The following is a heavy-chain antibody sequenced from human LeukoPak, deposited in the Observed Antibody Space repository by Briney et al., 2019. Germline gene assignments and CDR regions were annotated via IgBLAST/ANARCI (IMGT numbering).Heavy chain of an antibody. D-gene: IGHD3-22*01. CDR2: ISAYNGNT. V-gene: IGHV1-18*01. CDR3: ARGRTRTYYYDSSGYNY. CDR1: GYTFTSYG. J-gene: IGHJ4*02. Sequence: ASVKVSCKASGYTFTSYGISWVRQAPGQGLEWMGWISAYNGNTNYAQKLQGRVTMTTDTSTSTAYMELRSLRSDDTAVYYCARGRTRTYYYDSSGYNYWGQGTLVTASS.